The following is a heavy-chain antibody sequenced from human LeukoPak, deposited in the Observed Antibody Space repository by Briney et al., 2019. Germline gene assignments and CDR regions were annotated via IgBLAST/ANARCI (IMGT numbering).Heavy chain of an antibody. V-gene: IGHV3-30*03. CDR1: GFTFSSYG. J-gene: IGHJ4*02. CDR2: ISYDGSNK. Sequence: GGSLRLSCAASGFTFSSYGMNWVRQAPGKGLEWVAVISYDGSNKYYADSVKGRFTISRDNSKNTLYLQMNSLRAEDTAVYYCARDTRTFDYWGQGTLVTVSS. D-gene: IGHD1-26*01. CDR3: ARDTRTFDY.